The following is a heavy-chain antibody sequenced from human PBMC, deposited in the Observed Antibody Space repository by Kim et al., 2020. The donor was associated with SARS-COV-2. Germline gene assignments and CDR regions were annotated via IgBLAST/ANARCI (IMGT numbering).Heavy chain of an antibody. V-gene: IGHV3-30-3*01. CDR3: ASAQGEEWLLTYYGMDV. J-gene: IGHJ6*02. D-gene: IGHD3-3*01. CDR2: ISYDGSNK. CDR1: GFTFSSYA. Sequence: GGSLRLSCAASGFTFSSYAMHWVRQAPGKGLEWVAVISYDGSNKYYADSVKGRFTISRDNSKNTLYLQMNSLRAEDTAVYYCASAQGEEWLLTYYGMDVWGQGTTVTVSS.